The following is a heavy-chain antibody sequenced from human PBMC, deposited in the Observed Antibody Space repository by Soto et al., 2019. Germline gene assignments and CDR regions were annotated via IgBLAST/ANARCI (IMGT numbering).Heavy chain of an antibody. CDR1: GGSISSSSSY. V-gene: IGHV4-39*01. CDR3: ARPSVAIFGILNPFDY. Sequence: PSETLSLTCTVSGGSISSSSSYWGWIRQPPGKGLEWIGSIYYSGSTYYNPSLTSRVTISVDTSKNQFSLKLSSVTAADTAVYYCARPSVAIFGILNPFDYWGQGTLVTVSS. J-gene: IGHJ4*02. D-gene: IGHD3-3*01. CDR2: IYYSGST.